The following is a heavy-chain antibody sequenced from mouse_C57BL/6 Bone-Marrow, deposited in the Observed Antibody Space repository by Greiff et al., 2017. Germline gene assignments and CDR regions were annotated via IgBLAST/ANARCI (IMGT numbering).Heavy chain of an antibody. CDR2: IDPNSGGT. CDR1: GYTFTSYW. Sequence: VQLQQPGAELVKPGASVKLSCKASGYTFTSYWMHWVKQRPGRGLEWIGRIDPNSGGTKYNEKFKSKATLTVDKPSSTAYLQISSLTSEDSAVYYCARVTSRYVDYWGQGTTLTVSS. D-gene: IGHD2-12*01. J-gene: IGHJ2*01. V-gene: IGHV1-72*01. CDR3: ARVTSRYVDY.